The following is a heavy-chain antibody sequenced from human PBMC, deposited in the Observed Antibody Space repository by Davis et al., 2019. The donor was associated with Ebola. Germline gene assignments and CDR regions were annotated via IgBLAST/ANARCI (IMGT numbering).Heavy chain of an antibody. CDR2: INPNSGVA. CDR3: ARDRCSSCYAGAMDV. J-gene: IGHJ6*04. D-gene: IGHD2-2*01. CDR1: GYSFTDYY. V-gene: IGHV1-2*06. Sequence: ASVTVSCKASGYSFTDYYMHWVRQAPGQGPEWMGRINPNSGVANYAQKFQGRVTMTRDTSSSTAHMELRSLRSDDTAVYYCARDRCSSCYAGAMDVWGKGTTVTVSS.